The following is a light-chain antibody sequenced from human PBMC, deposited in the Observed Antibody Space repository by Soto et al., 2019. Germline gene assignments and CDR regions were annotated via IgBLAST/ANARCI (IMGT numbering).Light chain of an antibody. J-gene: IGKJ1*01. CDR2: GAS. CDR3: HQDFNLPWT. V-gene: IGKV3-20*01. Sequence: VMTQAPATLSVSPGERATLSCRASLNVNSYLAWYQQKPGQAPKLLIFGASNRATGFPDRFRGSGSGTDFTLTISRLEPEDFAVYFCHQDFNLPWTFGQGTKVDIK. CDR1: LNVNSY.